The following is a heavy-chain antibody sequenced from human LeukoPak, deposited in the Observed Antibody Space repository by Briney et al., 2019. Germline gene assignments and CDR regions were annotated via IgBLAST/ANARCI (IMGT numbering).Heavy chain of an antibody. J-gene: IGHJ4*02. V-gene: IGHV3-23*01. CDR1: GFTFSSYW. CDR3: AKDFLDYESSATIAPFDY. CDR2: ISGSGGST. Sequence: PGGSLRLSCAAAGFTFSSYWMHWVRQAPGKGLEWVSAISGSGGSTYYADSVKGRFTISRDNSKNTLYLQMNSLRAEDTAVYYCAKDFLDYESSATIAPFDYWSQGTLVTVSS. D-gene: IGHD3-22*01.